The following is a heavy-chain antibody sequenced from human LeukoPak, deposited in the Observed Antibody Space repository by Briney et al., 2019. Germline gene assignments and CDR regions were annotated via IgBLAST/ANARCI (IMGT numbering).Heavy chain of an antibody. CDR3: ASDRGVAAQFN. V-gene: IGHV3-23*01. CDR2: ISGSGGST. Sequence: PGGSLRLSCVASGFTFNNYAMSWVRQAPGKGLEWVSAISGSGGSTYYADSVKGRFTISRDNSKNTLYLQLNSLRAEDTAVYYCASDRGVAAQFNWGQGTLVTVSS. J-gene: IGHJ4*02. D-gene: IGHD2-15*01. CDR1: GFTFNNYA.